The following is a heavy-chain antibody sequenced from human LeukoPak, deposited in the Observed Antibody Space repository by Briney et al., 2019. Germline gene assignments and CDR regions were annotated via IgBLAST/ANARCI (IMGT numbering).Heavy chain of an antibody. CDR3: ARGDHHDDKVVGIDY. V-gene: IGHV3-48*01. Sequence: PGGFLRLSCEVSGFTFSSYSLNWVRQAPGKGLEWLSYISTRNTIYYGDSVKGRFTISRDNAKNSLFLQMNSLRAEDTALYYCARGDHHDDKVVGIDYWGQGTLVTVSS. CDR2: ISTRNTI. D-gene: IGHD1-14*01. J-gene: IGHJ4*02. CDR1: GFTFSSYS.